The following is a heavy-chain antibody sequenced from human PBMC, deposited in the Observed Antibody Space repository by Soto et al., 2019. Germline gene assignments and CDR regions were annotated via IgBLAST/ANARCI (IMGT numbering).Heavy chain of an antibody. CDR1: GGSISSSSYY. CDR2: IYYSGST. Sequence: PSETLSLTCTVSGGSISSSSYYRGWIRQPPGKGLEWFGSIYYSGSTYYNPSLKRRVTISVDTSKKQLSLKLTSVTAADTAGYYGARDKSNGHYDYWGQGTRITVSA. D-gene: IGHD2-8*01. CDR3: ARDKSNGHYDY. V-gene: IGHV4-39*07. J-gene: IGHJ4*02.